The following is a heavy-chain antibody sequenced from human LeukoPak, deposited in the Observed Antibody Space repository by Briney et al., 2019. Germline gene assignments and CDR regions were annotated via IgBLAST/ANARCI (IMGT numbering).Heavy chain of an antibody. J-gene: IGHJ4*02. D-gene: IGHD2-2*01. V-gene: IGHV3-30*03. Sequence: GGSLRLSCAASGFTFSSYGMHWVRQAPGKGLEWVAVISYDGSNKYYADSVKGRFTISRDNSKNTLYLQMNSLRAEDTAVYYCVRDARYVPDYWGQGTLVTVSS. CDR3: VRDARYVPDY. CDR2: ISYDGSNK. CDR1: GFTFSSYG.